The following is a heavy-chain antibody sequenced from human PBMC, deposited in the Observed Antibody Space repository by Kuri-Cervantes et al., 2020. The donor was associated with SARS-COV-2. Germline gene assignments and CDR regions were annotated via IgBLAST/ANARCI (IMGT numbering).Heavy chain of an antibody. CDR2: MNPNSGNT. D-gene: IGHD3-9*01. CDR1: GYTFTNYD. V-gene: IGHV1-8*01. Sequence: ASVKVSCKASGYTFTNYDINWVRQATGQGLEWMGWMNPNSGNTGYAQKFQGRVTMTTDTSTSTAYMELRSLRSDDTAVYYCARGHYDILTGIEQGFDPWGQGTLVTVSS. CDR3: ARGHYDILTGIEQGFDP. J-gene: IGHJ5*02.